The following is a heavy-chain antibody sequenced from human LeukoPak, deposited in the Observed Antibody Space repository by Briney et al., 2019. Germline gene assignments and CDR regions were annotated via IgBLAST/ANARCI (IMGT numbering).Heavy chain of an antibody. CDR1: GYTFTSYD. V-gene: IGHV1-8*01. Sequence: ASVKVSCKASGYTFTSYDINWVRQATGQGLEWMGWMNPNSGNTGYAQKFQGRVTITADESTSTAYMELSSLRSEDTAVCYCARAYYYDSSVDAFDIWGQGTMVTVSS. D-gene: IGHD3-22*01. CDR2: MNPNSGNT. J-gene: IGHJ3*02. CDR3: ARAYYYDSSVDAFDI.